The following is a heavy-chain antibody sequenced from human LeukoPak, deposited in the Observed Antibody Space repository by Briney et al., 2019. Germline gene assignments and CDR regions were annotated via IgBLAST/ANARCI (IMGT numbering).Heavy chain of an antibody. J-gene: IGHJ4*02. CDR1: GYTFTSYY. Sequence: VASVKVSCKASGYTFTSYYMHWVRQAPGKGLEWMGGFDPEDGETIYAQKFQGRVTMTEDTSTDTAYMELSSLRSEDTAVYYCATDRRFGELRGYFDYWGQGTLVTVSS. V-gene: IGHV1-24*01. CDR2: FDPEDGET. D-gene: IGHD3-10*01. CDR3: ATDRRFGELRGYFDY.